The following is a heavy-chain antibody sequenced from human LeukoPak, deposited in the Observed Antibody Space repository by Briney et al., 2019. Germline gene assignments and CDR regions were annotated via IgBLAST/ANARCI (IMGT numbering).Heavy chain of an antibody. CDR2: ISAYYGNT. D-gene: IGHD3-10*01. Sequence: GASVKVSCKASGYTFTSYGISWVRPAPGQGLEGVGWISAYYGNTNYAQKLQGRVTMTTDTSTSTAYMELRSLRSDDTAVYYCARDPQYYYGSGRNPNSFDLWGQGKMVTVSS. J-gene: IGHJ3*01. V-gene: IGHV1-18*01. CDR3: ARDPQYYYGSGRNPNSFDL. CDR1: GYTFTSYG.